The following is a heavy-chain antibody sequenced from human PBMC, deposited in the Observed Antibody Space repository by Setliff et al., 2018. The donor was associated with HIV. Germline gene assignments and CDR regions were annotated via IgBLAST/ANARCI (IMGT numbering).Heavy chain of an antibody. V-gene: IGHV3-15*01. Sequence: PGGSLRLSCAGSGFTFNKARMTWVRQAPGKGLEWVGHIKRQADGATTDYGAPVKGRFTISRDDSQNMVYLQMNSLKTEDTAMYYCTPIHNYTDHCPDSWGQGTLVTVSS. J-gene: IGHJ5*01. D-gene: IGHD2-21*02. CDR2: IKRQADGATT. CDR3: TPIHNYTDHCPDS. CDR1: GFTFNKAR.